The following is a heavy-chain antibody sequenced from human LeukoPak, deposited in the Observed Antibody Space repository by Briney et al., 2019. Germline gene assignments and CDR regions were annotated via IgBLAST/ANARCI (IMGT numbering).Heavy chain of an antibody. CDR1: GYTFISYD. J-gene: IGHJ3*02. Sequence: ASVKVSCKASGYTFISYDINWVRQATGQGLEWMGWMNPNSGNTGYAQKFQGRVNMTRNTSISTAYMELSSLRSEDTAVYYCAKSNGYGLIDIWGQGTMVTVSS. CDR2: MNPNSGNT. D-gene: IGHD3-22*01. CDR3: AKSNGYGLIDI. V-gene: IGHV1-8*01.